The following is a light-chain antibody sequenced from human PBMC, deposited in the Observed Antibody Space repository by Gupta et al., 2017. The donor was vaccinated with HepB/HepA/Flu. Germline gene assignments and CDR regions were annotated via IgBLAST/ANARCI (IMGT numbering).Light chain of an antibody. V-gene: IGLV1-44*01. CDR2: SNN. CDR3: AAWEGSLNGWV. CDR1: SSNVGGNT. J-gene: IGLJ3*02. Sequence: QSVLTQPPSASGSPGQRVTISCSGSSSNVGGNTVNWYQQLPGTAPKLVIYSNNQRPSGVPDRFSGSKSGTSASLAISGLQAEDEGDYYCAAWEGSLNGWVFGGGTKLTVL.